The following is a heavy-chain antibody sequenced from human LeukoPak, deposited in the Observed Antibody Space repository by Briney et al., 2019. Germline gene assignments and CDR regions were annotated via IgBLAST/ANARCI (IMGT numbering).Heavy chain of an antibody. D-gene: IGHD6-13*01. CDR1: GGSFSGYY. Sequence: SETLSLTCAVYGGSFSGYYWCWIRQPPGKGLEWIGEINHSGSTNYNPSLKSRVTISVDTSKNQFSLKLSSVTAADTAVYYCARDSSSWYGGFDYWGQGTLVTVSS. CDR2: INHSGST. V-gene: IGHV4-34*01. J-gene: IGHJ4*02. CDR3: ARDSSSWYGGFDY.